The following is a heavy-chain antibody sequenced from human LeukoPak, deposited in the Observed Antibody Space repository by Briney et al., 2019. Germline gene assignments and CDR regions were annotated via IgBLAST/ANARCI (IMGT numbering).Heavy chain of an antibody. CDR3: ARLPGGPRYCSGGSCYSRLDWFDP. D-gene: IGHD2-15*01. V-gene: IGHV4-34*01. J-gene: IGHJ5*02. CDR2: INHSGST. Sequence: PSETLSLTCAVYGGSFSGYYWSWIRQPPGKGLEWIGEINHSGSTNYNPSLNSRVTISVDTSKNQFSLKLSSVTAADTAVYYCARLPGGPRYCSGGSCYSRLDWFDPWGQGTLVTVSS. CDR1: GGSFSGYY.